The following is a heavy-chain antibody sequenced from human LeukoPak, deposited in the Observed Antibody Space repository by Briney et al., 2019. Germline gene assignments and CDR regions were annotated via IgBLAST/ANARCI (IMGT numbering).Heavy chain of an antibody. J-gene: IGHJ4*02. CDR3: ARDELIYGTGGLDY. Sequence: LEWIGSIYYSVSTYYNPSLKSRVTISVDTSKNQCSLKLSSVTAAYTAVYYCARDELIYGTGGLDYWGQGTLVTVSS. CDR2: IYYSVST. D-gene: IGHD7-27*01. V-gene: IGHV4-39*07.